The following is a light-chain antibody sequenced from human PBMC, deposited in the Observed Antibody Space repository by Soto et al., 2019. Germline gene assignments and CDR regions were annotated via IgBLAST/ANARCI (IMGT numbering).Light chain of an antibody. J-gene: IGKJ1*01. CDR3: LQNHNYPRT. V-gene: IGKV1-6*01. CDR2: VAS. CDR1: QDISDD. Sequence: AIPMTQSPSSLSASVGDRVTITCRASQDISDDVGWYQQTPGKAPKLLISVASRLQSGVPSRFSGSGSGAAFTLTITSLRPEDSATYYCLQNHNYPRTFGQGTKVEI.